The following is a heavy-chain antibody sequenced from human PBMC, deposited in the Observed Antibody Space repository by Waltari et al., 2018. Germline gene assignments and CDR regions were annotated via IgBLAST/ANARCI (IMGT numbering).Heavy chain of an antibody. Sequence: EVQLVESGGGSLQPGGSLRLSCSTSGFSFNGFDMHWVRQAPGKGLEWLAVIVTNPTALYYADSVRGRFTISRDNAKNKLYLQMNSLRAEDTAVYYCASQAFEWDDHYLDHWGQGTLVTVSS. CDR3: ASQAFEWDDHYLDH. D-gene: IGHD3-3*01. V-gene: IGHV3-48*03. CDR2: IVTNPTAL. CDR1: GFSFNGFD. J-gene: IGHJ4*02.